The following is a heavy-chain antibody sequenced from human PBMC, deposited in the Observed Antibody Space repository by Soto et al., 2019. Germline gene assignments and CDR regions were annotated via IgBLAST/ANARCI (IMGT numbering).Heavy chain of an antibody. CDR1: GFSLSTSGEG. CDR2: TYWNDDK. J-gene: IGHJ4*02. D-gene: IGHD6-13*01. V-gene: IGHV2-5*01. CDR3: VHRRIGPAAPHIDY. Sequence: QITLKESGPTLVKPTQTLTLTCSFSGFSLSTSGEGGGWIRQPPGKALEWLAITYWNDDKRYSPSLRSRLTITEDTSKNQVVLTMTNMDPVDTATYYCVHRRIGPAAPHIDYWGQGTLVTVSS.